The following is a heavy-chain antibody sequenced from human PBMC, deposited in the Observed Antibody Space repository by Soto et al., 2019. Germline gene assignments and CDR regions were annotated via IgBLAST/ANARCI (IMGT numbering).Heavy chain of an antibody. CDR1: GFDLGDYY. CDR3: VRPYYSSSWFPFDR. V-gene: IGHV3-11*01. D-gene: IGHD6-13*01. Sequence: PGGSLRLSCTASGFDLGDYYMSWIRQAPGKGLEWVSYIDSDDGTTYYTDSVKGRFTISRDNAKNSLYLQMNSLRVEDTALYYCVRPYYSSSWFPFDRWGQGTLVTVSS. CDR2: IDSDDGTT. J-gene: IGHJ4*02.